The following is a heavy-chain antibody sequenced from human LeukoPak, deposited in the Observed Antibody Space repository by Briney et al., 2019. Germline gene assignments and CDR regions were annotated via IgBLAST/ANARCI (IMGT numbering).Heavy chain of an antibody. J-gene: IGHJ3*02. D-gene: IGHD3-22*01. CDR1: GGSFSGYY. CDR3: ARHSRANYYDSSGYIDAFDI. V-gene: IGHV4-34*01. Sequence: PSETLSLTCAVYGGSFSGYYWSWIRQPPGKGLEWIGEINHSGSTNYNPSLKSRVTISVDTSKNQFSLKLSSVTAADTAVYYCARHSRANYYDSSGYIDAFDIWGQGTMVTVSS. CDR2: INHSGST.